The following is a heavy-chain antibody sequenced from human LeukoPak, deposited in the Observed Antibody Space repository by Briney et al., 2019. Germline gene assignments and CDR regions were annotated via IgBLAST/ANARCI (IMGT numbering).Heavy chain of an antibody. CDR3: ARGRWLRNFDY. CDR1: GGSFSGYY. D-gene: IGHD5-12*01. CDR2: INHSGST. Sequence: SETLSLTCAVYGGSFSGYYWSWIRQPPGKGLEWIGEINHSGSTNYNPSLKSRVTISVDTSKNQFSLKLSSMTAADTAVYYCARGRWLRNFDYWGQGTLVTVSS. J-gene: IGHJ4*02. V-gene: IGHV4-34*01.